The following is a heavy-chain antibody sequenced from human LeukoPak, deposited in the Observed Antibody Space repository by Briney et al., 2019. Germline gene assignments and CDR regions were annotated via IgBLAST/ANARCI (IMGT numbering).Heavy chain of an antibody. CDR2: INQDGSEI. J-gene: IGHJ2*01. D-gene: IGHD3-22*01. Sequence: GGSLRLSCAASRFTFSDYCMSWVRQAPGKGLEWLANINQDGSEIYYVDSVKGRFTISRDNGKNPLYLQINSLRADDTAVYYCARDQGTMIVVRTYNCFFEHWGRGTLVTVSS. V-gene: IGHV3-7*01. CDR1: RFTFSDYC. CDR3: ARDQGTMIVVRTYNCFFEH.